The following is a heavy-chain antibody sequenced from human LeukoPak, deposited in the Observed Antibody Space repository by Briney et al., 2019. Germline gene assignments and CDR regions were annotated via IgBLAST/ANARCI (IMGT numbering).Heavy chain of an antibody. V-gene: IGHV4-30-2*01. CDR2: IYHSGST. J-gene: IGHJ5*02. CDR3: ATSMVRGVIIVNWFDP. Sequence: PSQTLSLTCAVSGGSISSGGYSWSWIRQPPGKGLEWIGYIYHSGSTYYNPSLKSRVTISVDRSKNQFSLKLSSVTAADTAVYYCATSMVRGVIIVNWFDPWGQGTLVTVSS. D-gene: IGHD3-10*01. CDR1: GGSISSGGYS.